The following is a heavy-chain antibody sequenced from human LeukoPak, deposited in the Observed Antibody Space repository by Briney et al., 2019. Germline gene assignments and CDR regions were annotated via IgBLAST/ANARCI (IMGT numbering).Heavy chain of an antibody. J-gene: IGHJ6*02. D-gene: IGHD3-9*01. V-gene: IGHV1-8*01. CDR1: GYTFTSYA. Sequence: ASLKVSRKASGYTFTSYAINWVRQATGEGVEWMGWMNPNSGNTGYAQKFQGRVTMTRNTSISTAYMELSSLRSEDTAVYYCARPIGGYYDILTGYRKTYGMDVWGQGTTVTVSS. CDR2: MNPNSGNT. CDR3: ARPIGGYYDILTGYRKTYGMDV.